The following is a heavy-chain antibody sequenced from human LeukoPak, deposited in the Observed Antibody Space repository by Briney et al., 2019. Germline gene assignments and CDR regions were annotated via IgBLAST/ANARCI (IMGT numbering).Heavy chain of an antibody. D-gene: IGHD3-22*01. CDR3: AKESKVVVFTRDHYMDV. J-gene: IGHJ6*03. V-gene: IGHV3-30*02. CDR2: IRHDGSNK. CDR1: GFTFSSYG. Sequence: GGSLRLSCAASGFTFSSYGMHWVRQAPGKGLEWVAFIRHDGSNKYYADSVKGRFTISRDNSKNTLYLQMNSLRAEDTAVYYCAKESKVVVFTRDHYMDVWGKGTTVTISS.